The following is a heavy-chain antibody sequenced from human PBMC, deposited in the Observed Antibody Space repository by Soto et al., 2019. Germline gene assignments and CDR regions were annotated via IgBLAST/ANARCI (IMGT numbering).Heavy chain of an antibody. D-gene: IGHD5-18*01. J-gene: IGHJ4*02. CDR2: ISTSNGDT. Sequence: QVQLVQSGAEVKKPGASVTISCKASGYTFTANGVSWVRQAPGHGLEWIGWISTSNGDTNYAHSLQGRVTMTTDTSTSTAYLEVRSLRSDDTAVDWCARDVGYSYGYGYGYWGQGTLVTVSS. V-gene: IGHV1-18*04. CDR1: GYTFTANG. CDR3: ARDVGYSYGYGYGY.